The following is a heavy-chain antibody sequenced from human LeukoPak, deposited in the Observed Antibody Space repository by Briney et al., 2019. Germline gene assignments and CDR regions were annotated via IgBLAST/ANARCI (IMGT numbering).Heavy chain of an antibody. V-gene: IGHV1-18*01. D-gene: IGHD2-15*01. Sequence: GASVKVSCKASGYTFTSYGISWVRQAPGQGLDWMGWINAYNGNTNYAQKLQGRVTMTTDTSTSTAYMELRSLRSDDTAVYYCARDAVDIVVVVAATGWFDPWGQGTLVTVSS. CDR1: GYTFTSYG. CDR3: ARDAVDIVVVVAATGWFDP. J-gene: IGHJ5*02. CDR2: INAYNGNT.